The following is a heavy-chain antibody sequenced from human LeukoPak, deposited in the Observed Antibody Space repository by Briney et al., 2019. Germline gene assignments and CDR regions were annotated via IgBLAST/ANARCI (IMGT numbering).Heavy chain of an antibody. CDR2: IIPIFGTA. D-gene: IGHD3-9*01. CDR3: AGEPPRDILTGTCDY. Sequence: SVKVSCKASGGTFSSYAISWVRQAPGQGLEWMGRIIPIFGTANYAQKFQGRVTITTDESTSTAYMELSSLRSEDTAVYYCAGEPPRDILTGTCDYWGQGTLVTVSS. V-gene: IGHV1-69*05. J-gene: IGHJ4*02. CDR1: GGTFSSYA.